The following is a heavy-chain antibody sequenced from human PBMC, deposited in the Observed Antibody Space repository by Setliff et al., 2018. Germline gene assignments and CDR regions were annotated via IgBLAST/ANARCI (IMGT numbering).Heavy chain of an antibody. CDR1: GGSISPYF. J-gene: IGHJ5*02. CDR3: ARYNSSAACFDL. V-gene: IGHV4-59*08. Sequence: SETLSLTCTVSGGSISPYFWSWIRQPPGKGLEWIGYIYHNGNTNFNPSLKTRLTMSVDTSKKRFSLMLRSVTAADTAIYYCARYNSSAACFDLWGPGTLVTVSS. D-gene: IGHD1-20*01. CDR2: IYHNGNT.